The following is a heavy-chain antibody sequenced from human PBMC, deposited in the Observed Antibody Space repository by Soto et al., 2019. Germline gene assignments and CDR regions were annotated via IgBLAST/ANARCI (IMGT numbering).Heavy chain of an antibody. CDR1: GFTFSSYG. J-gene: IGHJ4*02. V-gene: IGHV3-30*18. D-gene: IGHD1-26*01. Sequence: GGSLRLSCAASGFTFSSYGMHWVRQAPGKGLEWVAVISYDGSNKYYADSVKGRFTISRDNSKNTLYLQMNSLRAEDTAVYYCAKDAQWELLYFDYWGQGTLVTVS. CDR2: ISYDGSNK. CDR3: AKDAQWELLYFDY.